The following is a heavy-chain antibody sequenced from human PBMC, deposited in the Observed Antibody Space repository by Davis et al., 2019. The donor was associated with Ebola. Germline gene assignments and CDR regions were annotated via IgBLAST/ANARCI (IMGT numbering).Heavy chain of an antibody. J-gene: IGHJ6*02. CDR2: IIPLLGTA. CDR1: GDTFSNFI. CDR3: ARLRHCTGTSCYDPPNYYDYYGLDV. D-gene: IGHD2-2*01. V-gene: IGHV1-69*13. Sequence: AASVKVSCKASGDTFSNFIFTWVRQAPGQGLEWMGGIIPLLGTANYAQNFQDRVTITADESTSTTYMELSSLRSDDTAVYYCARLRHCTGTSCYDPPNYYDYYGLDVWGQGTTVIVSS.